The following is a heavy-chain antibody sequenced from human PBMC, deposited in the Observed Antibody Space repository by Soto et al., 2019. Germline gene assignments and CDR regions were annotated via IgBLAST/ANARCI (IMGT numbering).Heavy chain of an antibody. Sequence: QVQLVQSGAEVKKPGSSVKVSCRASGGTFSSYAVSWVRQAPGQGLEWMGVIIPLLNTPKYVEKFQGRVTITADASATTAYLELSSLTSEDTAVYYCARASSSPNYYYYGMDVWGQGTTVTVSS. V-gene: IGHV1-69*01. CDR1: GGTFSSYA. CDR2: IIPLLNTP. D-gene: IGHD6-6*01. CDR3: ARASSSPNYYYYGMDV. J-gene: IGHJ6*02.